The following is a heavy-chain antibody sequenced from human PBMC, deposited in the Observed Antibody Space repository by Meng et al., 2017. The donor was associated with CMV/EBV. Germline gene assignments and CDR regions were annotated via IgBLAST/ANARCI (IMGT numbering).Heavy chain of an antibody. Sequence: GQLEEPGPGLGKPSETLSLTFTVSGGSISSYYWSWIRQPAGKGLEWIGRIYTSGSTNYNPSLKSRVTMSVDTSKNQFSLKLSSVTAADTAVYYCARDLMNCSSTSCANWFDPWGQGTLVTVSS. CDR2: IYTSGST. D-gene: IGHD2-2*01. CDR3: ARDLMNCSSTSCANWFDP. J-gene: IGHJ5*02. CDR1: GGSISSYY. V-gene: IGHV4-4*07.